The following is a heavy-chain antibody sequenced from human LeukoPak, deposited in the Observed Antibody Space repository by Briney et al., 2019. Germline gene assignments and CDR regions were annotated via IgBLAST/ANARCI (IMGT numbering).Heavy chain of an antibody. Sequence: GGSLRLSCAASGFTVSSNYMSWVRQAPGKGLEFVSVIYSGGTIFYADSVKGRFTISRDNSKNTLYLQMNGLRAEDTAVYYCARGYSDSSGYYYPFDYWGQGTLVTVSS. V-gene: IGHV3-66*01. D-gene: IGHD3-22*01. CDR2: IYSGGTI. CDR3: ARGYSDSSGYYYPFDY. CDR1: GFTVSSNY. J-gene: IGHJ4*02.